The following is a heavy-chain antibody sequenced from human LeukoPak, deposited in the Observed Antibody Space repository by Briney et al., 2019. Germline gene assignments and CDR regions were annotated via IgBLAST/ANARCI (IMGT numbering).Heavy chain of an antibody. V-gene: IGHV4-4*09. CDR2: LLNSGST. D-gene: IGHD1-14*01. CDR1: GGSISTYY. CDR3: VKTNRYAGGDRHFDY. Sequence: SETLSLTCIVSGGSISTYYWSWIRQPPGKGLEWIGNLLNSGSTDYHPSLKSRVTISVDTSKNQFSLKLSSVTAADTAVYYCVKTNRYAGGDRHFDYWGQGTLVTVSS. J-gene: IGHJ4*02.